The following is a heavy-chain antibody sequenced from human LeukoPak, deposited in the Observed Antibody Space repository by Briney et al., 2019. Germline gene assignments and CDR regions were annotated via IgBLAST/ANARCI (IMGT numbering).Heavy chain of an antibody. V-gene: IGHV4-39*02. Sequence: PSETLSLACTVSGVSTSSSSFFWTWIRQSPGQGLEWIGSINYSGRTNYNPSLMSRVTIAVDTSKNHFSLRLSSATDADTAVYYCARWDDSDWGFGNWGPGTLVTVSS. J-gene: IGHJ4*02. CDR1: GVSTSSSSFF. CDR2: INYSGRT. CDR3: ARWDDSDWGFGN. D-gene: IGHD6-19*01.